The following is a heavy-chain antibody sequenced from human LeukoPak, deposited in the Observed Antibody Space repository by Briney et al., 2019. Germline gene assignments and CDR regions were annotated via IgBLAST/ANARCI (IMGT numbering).Heavy chain of an antibody. Sequence: GGSLRLSCAASGFTFSNCNMNWVRQAPGKGLEWVSYVSSGSTTIYYADSVKGRFTISRDSAKNSLYLQMNSLRDDDTAVYYCARDQGTGYYFDYWGQGTLVTVSS. J-gene: IGHJ4*02. V-gene: IGHV3-48*02. CDR2: VSSGSTTI. CDR1: GFTFSNCN. D-gene: IGHD3-10*01. CDR3: ARDQGTGYYFDY.